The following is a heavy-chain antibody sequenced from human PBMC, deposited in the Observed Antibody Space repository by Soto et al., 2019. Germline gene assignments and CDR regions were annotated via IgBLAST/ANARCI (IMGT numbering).Heavy chain of an antibody. CDR1: GLTFRSYL. D-gene: IGHD6-19*01. CDR3: AKDPLGQWLISFAPYGMDV. Sequence: WGFLRLFCAASGLTFRSYLMHWVRQAPGKGLEWVSAISGSGGSTYYADSVKGRFTISRDNSKNTLYLQMNSLRAEDTAVYYCAKDPLGQWLISFAPYGMDVWGQGTTVTVSS. J-gene: IGHJ6*02. CDR2: ISGSGGST. V-gene: IGHV3-23*01.